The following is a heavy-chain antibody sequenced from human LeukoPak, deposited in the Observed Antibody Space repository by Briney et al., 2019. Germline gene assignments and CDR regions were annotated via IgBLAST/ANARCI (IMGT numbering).Heavy chain of an antibody. CDR1: GFTFSSYA. CDR2: ISGSGGST. J-gene: IGHJ4*02. V-gene: IGHV3-23*01. D-gene: IGHD3-3*01. Sequence: QPGGSLRLSCAASGFTFSSYAMSWVHQAPGKGLEWVSAISGSGGSTYYADSVKGRFTISRDNSKNTLYLQMNSLRAEDAAVYYCAKDPSFATYDFWSGYYPLRYYFDYWGQGTLVTVSS. CDR3: AKDPSFATYDFWSGYYPLRYYFDY.